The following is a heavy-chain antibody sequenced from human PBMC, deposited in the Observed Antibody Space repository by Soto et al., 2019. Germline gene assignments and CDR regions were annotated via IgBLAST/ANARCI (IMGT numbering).Heavy chain of an antibody. CDR1: GFTFSSYW. CDR3: ASGSDGYNSRHWFDP. V-gene: IGHV3-74*01. J-gene: IGHJ5*02. CDR2: INSDGSST. Sequence: PGGSLRLSCAASGFTFSSYWMHWVRQAPGKGLVWVSRINSDGSSTSYADSVKGRFTISRDNAKNTLYLQMNSLRAEDTAVYYCASGSDGYNSRHWFDPWGQGPLVTVYS. D-gene: IGHD5-12*01.